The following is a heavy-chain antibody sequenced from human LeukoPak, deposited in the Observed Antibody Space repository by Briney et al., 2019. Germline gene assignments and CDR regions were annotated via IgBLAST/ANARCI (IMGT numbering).Heavy chain of an antibody. CDR2: INPSGGST. D-gene: IGHD3-3*01. CDR1: GYTFTSYY. Sequence: ASVKVSCKASGYTFTSYYMHWVRQAPGQGLEWMGIINPSGGSTSYAQKFQGRVTMTRDTSTSTVYMELSSLRSEDTAVYYCASVGVLRFLEGYGMDVWGQGTTVTVSS. J-gene: IGHJ6*02. V-gene: IGHV1-46*01. CDR3: ASVGVLRFLEGYGMDV.